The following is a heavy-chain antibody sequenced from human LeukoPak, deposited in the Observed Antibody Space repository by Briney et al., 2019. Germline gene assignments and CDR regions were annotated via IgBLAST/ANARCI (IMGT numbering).Heavy chain of an antibody. CDR1: GFTFSSYG. CDR3: AKGRNYDFWSGYHRGSYYYGMDV. J-gene: IGHJ6*02. CDR2: ISYDGSNK. V-gene: IGHV3-30*18. D-gene: IGHD3-3*01. Sequence: PGGSLRLSCAASGFTFSSYGMHWVRQAPGKGPEWVAVISYDGSNKYYADSVKGRFTISRDNSKNTLYLQMNSLRAEDTAVYYCAKGRNYDFWSGYHRGSYYYGMDVWGQGTTVTVSS.